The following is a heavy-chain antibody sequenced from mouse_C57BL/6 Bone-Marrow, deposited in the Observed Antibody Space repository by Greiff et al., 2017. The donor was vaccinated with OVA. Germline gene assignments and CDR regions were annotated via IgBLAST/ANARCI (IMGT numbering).Heavy chain of an antibody. D-gene: IGHD1-1*01. J-gene: IGHJ3*01. V-gene: IGHV1-54*01. CDR2: INPGSGGT. CDR1: GYAFTNYL. Sequence: VMLVESGAELVRPGTSVKVSCKASGYAFTNYLIEWVKQRPGQGLEWIGVINPGSGGTNYNEKFKGKATLTADKSSSTAYMQLSSLTSEDSAVYFCARREFITTGFAYWGQGTLVTVSA. CDR3: ARREFITTGFAY.